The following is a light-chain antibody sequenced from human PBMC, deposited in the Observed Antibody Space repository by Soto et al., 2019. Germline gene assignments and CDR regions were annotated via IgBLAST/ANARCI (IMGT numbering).Light chain of an antibody. J-gene: IGKJ2*01. CDR1: QSISNS. CDR3: QQSYRSPQMHT. CDR2: AAS. Sequence: DIQMTQSPSSLSASVGDRVTITCRASQSISNSLNWYQQKPGKAPDLLIYAASNLQIGVPSRFTGSRSGTDFSLTITTLQPEDFTTYTCQQSYRSPQMHTFGQGTKREIK. V-gene: IGKV1-39*01.